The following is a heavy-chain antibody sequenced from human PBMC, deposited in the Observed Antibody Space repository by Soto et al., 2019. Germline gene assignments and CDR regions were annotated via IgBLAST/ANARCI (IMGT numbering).Heavy chain of an antibody. CDR2: IIPIFGTA. Sequence: SVKVSCKASGGTFSSYAISWVRQAPGQGLEWMGGIIPIFGTANYAQKFQGRVTITADESTSTAYMELSSLRSEDTAVYYCARGVAAPGWFDPWGQGTLVTVSS. CDR1: GGTFSSYA. CDR3: ARGVAAPGWFDP. D-gene: IGHD6-19*01. J-gene: IGHJ5*02. V-gene: IGHV1-69*13.